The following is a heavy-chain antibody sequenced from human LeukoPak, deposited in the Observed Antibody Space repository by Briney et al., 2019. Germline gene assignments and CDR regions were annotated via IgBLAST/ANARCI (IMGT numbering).Heavy chain of an antibody. CDR3: ARGGRIAAAGTGYFDY. Sequence: SETLSLTCAVYGGSFSGYYWNWIRQPPGKGLEWIGEINHSGSTNYNPSLKSRVTISVDTSKNQFSRKLSSVTAADTAVYYCARGGRIAAAGTGYFDYWGQGTLVTVSS. CDR1: GGSFSGYY. CDR2: INHSGST. J-gene: IGHJ4*02. V-gene: IGHV4-34*01. D-gene: IGHD6-13*01.